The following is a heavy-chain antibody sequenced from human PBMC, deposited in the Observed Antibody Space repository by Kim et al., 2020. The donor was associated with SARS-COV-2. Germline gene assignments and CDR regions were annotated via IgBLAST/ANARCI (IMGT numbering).Heavy chain of an antibody. V-gene: IGHV4-31*03. CDR2: IYYSGST. CDR3: ASDHLKNPVPLGYYYSYGMDV. J-gene: IGHJ6*02. CDR1: GGSISSGGYY. Sequence: SETLSLTCTVSGGSISSGGYYWSWIRQHPGKGLEWIGYIYYSGSTYYNPSLKSRVTISVDTSKNQFSLKLSSVTAADTAVYYCASDHLKNPVPLGYYYSYGMDVWGQGTTVTVSS.